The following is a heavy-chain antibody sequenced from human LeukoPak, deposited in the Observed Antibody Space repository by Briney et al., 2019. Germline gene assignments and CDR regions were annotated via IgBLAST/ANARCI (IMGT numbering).Heavy chain of an antibody. V-gene: IGHV4-39*01. J-gene: IGHJ4*02. CDR1: GGSVSSTSYF. CDR2: IKYSGST. Sequence: SETLSLTCTVSGGSVSSTSYFWGWIRQPPGNGLEWIGSIKYSGSTYYTPSLKSRVTISVDTSKNQFSLKLSSVTAADTAVYYCASLVSSAYSTFDCWGQGTLVTVSS. CDR3: ASLVSSAYSTFDC. D-gene: IGHD3-22*01.